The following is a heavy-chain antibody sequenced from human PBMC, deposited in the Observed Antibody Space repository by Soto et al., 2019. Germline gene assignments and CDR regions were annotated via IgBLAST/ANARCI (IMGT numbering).Heavy chain of an antibody. CDR2: ISSGGDA. V-gene: IGHV3-53*01. Sequence: PGGSLRLSCATSGFSISDKFMRWVRQAPGKGLEWISVISSGGDASYADSVKGRFTISRDITKNTLFLQMTSLRVDDTAVYFCARDSGYISAYWEHYFDYWGQGTLVTVSS. D-gene: IGHD3-16*01. CDR1: GFSISDKF. CDR3: ARDSGYISAYWEHYFDY. J-gene: IGHJ4*02.